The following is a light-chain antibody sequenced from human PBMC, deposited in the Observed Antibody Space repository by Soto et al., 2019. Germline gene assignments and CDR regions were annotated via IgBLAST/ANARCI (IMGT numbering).Light chain of an antibody. J-gene: IGKJ5*01. Sequence: EIVLAQSPATLSLSPGERATLSCRASQSVSIYLAWYQQKPGQAPRLLIYDASNMATGIPARFSGSESGTDFTLTISSLEPEDFAVYYCQQRSNWPPKITFGQGTRLEIK. CDR2: DAS. V-gene: IGKV3-11*01. CDR3: QQRSNWPPKIT. CDR1: QSVSIY.